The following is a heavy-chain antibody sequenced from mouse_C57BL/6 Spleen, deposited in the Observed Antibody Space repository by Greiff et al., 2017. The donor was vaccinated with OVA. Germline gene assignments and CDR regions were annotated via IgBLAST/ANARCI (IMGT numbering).Heavy chain of an antibody. J-gene: IGHJ2*01. CDR3: ARARDY. CDR1: GYSFTGYY. Sequence: VQLQQSGPELVKPGASVKISCKASGYSFTGYYMNWVKLSPEKSLEWIGEINPSTGGTTYNQKFKAKATLTVDKSSSTAYMQLKSLTSEDSAVYYCARARDYWGQGTTLTVSS. CDR2: INPSTGGT. V-gene: IGHV1-42*01.